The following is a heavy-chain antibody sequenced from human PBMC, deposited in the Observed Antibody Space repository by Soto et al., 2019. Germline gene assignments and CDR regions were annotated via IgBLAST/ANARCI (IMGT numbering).Heavy chain of an antibody. CDR2: INQDGSDK. J-gene: IGHJ4*02. D-gene: IGHD2-2*01. Sequence: DVQMVESGGGLVQPGGSLRLSCVTSGFTFNTYRMSWVRQAPGKGLEWVANINQDGSDKYYVDSVKGRFTISRDNAKNSLYLQMNSLRVEDTAVYYCMAEGRGYCATTTCPGIWGQGTLVTVSS. V-gene: IGHV3-7*01. CDR1: GFTFNTYR. CDR3: MAEGRGYCATTTCPGI.